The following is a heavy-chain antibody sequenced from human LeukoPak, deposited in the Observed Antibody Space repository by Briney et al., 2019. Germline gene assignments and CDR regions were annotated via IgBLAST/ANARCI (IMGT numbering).Heavy chain of an antibody. V-gene: IGHV4-4*07. CDR1: GASLSSYY. Sequence: SETLSLTCTVSGASLSSYYWSWIRQPAGKGLEWIGRIYTSGSTNYNPSLKSRVTMSVDTSKNQFSLKLSSVTAADTAVYYCARDRTGDPRFWYFDLWGRGTLVTVSS. CDR3: ARDRTGDPRFWYFDL. D-gene: IGHD7-27*01. J-gene: IGHJ2*01. CDR2: IYTSGST.